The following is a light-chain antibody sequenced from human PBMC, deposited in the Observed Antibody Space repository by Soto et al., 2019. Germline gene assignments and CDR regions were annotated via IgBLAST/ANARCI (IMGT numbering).Light chain of an antibody. V-gene: IGLV1-51*01. CDR1: NSNIGNNY. Sequence: VLTQPPSVSAAPGQKVTISCSGSNSNIGNNYVSWYQQLPGTAPKLLIYDNNKRPSGIPDRFSGSKSGTSATLGITGLQTGDEADYYCGAWDDSLSAVFGGGTKVTVL. CDR3: GAWDDSLSAV. J-gene: IGLJ2*01. CDR2: DNN.